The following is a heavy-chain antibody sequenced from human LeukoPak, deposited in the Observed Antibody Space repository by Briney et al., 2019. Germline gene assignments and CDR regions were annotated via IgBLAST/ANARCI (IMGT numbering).Heavy chain of an antibody. Sequence: GGSLRLSCAASGFTVSSNCMSWVRQAPGKGLEWVSVIYSGGSTYYADSVKGRFTISRDNSKNTLYLQMNSLRAEDTAVYYCARDRRQLGYDYWGQGTLVTVSS. CDR2: IYSGGST. CDR3: ARDRRQLGYDY. V-gene: IGHV3-66*01. CDR1: GFTVSSNC. D-gene: IGHD6-6*01. J-gene: IGHJ4*02.